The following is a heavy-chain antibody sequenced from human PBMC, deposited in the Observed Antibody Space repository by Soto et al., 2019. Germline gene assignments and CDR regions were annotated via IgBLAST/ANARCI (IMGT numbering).Heavy chain of an antibody. CDR3: ARRQTRTTRVDS. D-gene: IGHD1-7*01. CDR2: ISGNAEQT. Sequence: EVQLLESGGDLVQPGGSLTLSCAASGFTFSAYAMSWVRQAPGKGLEWLSAISGNAEQTFYADSVKGRFTISRDNSENTVSLQMSSLRVEDTAMYFCARRQTRTTRVDSWGQGTLVTVSS. CDR1: GFTFSAYA. V-gene: IGHV3-23*01. J-gene: IGHJ4*02.